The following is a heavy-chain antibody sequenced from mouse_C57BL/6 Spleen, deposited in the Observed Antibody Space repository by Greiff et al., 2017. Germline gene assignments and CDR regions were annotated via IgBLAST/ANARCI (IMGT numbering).Heavy chain of an antibody. CDR2: IDPETGGT. J-gene: IGHJ2*01. CDR1: GYTFTDYE. V-gene: IGHV1-15*01. Sequence: QVQLQQSGAELVRPGASVTLSCKASGYTFTDYEMHWVKQTPVHGLEWIGAIDPETGGTAYNQKFKGKAILTADKSSSTAYMELRSLTSEDSAVYYCTRSLLLRYYFDDWGQGTTLTVSS. D-gene: IGHD1-1*01. CDR3: TRSLLLRYYFDD.